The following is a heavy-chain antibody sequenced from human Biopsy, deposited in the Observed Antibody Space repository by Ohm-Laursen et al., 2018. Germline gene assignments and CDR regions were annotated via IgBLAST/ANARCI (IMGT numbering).Heavy chain of an antibody. V-gene: IGHV1-8*01. CDR1: GYTFISYD. CDR2: MNPNSGKT. D-gene: IGHD1-26*01. J-gene: IGHJ4*02. CDR3: AIEGGTYSKPFDY. Sequence: GASVKVSCKASGYTFISYDIDWVRQATGQGLEWMGWMNPNSGKTGYAQKFQGRVTMTTNTSGNTAYMELSSLTFEDTAVYYCAIEGGTYSKPFDYWGQGSQVIVSS.